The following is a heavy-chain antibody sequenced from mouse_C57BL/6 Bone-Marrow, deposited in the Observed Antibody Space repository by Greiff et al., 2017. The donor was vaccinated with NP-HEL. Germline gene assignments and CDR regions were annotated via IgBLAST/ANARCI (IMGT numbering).Heavy chain of an antibody. Sequence: VKLMESGPGLVQPSQSLSITCTVSGFSLTSYGVHWVRQSPGKGLEWLGVIWRGGSTDYNVAFMSRLSITKDNSKSQVFFKMNSLQADDTAIYYCAKLYYDYAHWYFDVWGTGTTVTVSS. CDR1: GFSLTSYG. J-gene: IGHJ1*03. CDR3: AKLYYDYAHWYFDV. D-gene: IGHD2-4*01. CDR2: IWRGGST. V-gene: IGHV2-5*01.